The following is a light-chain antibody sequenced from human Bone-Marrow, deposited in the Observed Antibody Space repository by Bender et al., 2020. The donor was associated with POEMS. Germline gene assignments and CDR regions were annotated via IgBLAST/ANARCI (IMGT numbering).Light chain of an antibody. J-gene: IGLJ1*01. CDR3: CSSAGSNNWV. V-gene: IGLV2-23*02. CDR2: EVT. CDR1: SSDVGYYDL. Sequence: QSALTQPASVSGSPGQSITISCTGTSSDVGYYDLVSWYQHLPGKAPKLLIYEVTERPSGVSYRFSGSKSGYTASLTITGLQAEDEADYYCCSSAGSNNWVFGTGTTVTVL.